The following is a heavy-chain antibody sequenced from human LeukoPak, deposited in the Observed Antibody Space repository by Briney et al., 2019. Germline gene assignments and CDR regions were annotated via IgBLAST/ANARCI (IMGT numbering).Heavy chain of an antibody. J-gene: IGHJ4*02. V-gene: IGHV3-7*01. CDR2: IKTDGSQK. CDR1: GFTFSKYW. CDR3: VRGLLEWLRIETYYFDA. Sequence: PGGSLRLSCAASGFTFSKYWMTWVRQAPGKGLEWVANIKTDGSQKYYVDSVKGRFSISRDNAKNSLYLQMNSLRADDTATYYCVRGLLEWLRIETYYFDAWGQGTLVIVSS. D-gene: IGHD3-3*01.